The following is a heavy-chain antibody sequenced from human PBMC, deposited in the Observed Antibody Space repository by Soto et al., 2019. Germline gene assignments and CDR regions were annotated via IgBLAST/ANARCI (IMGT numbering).Heavy chain of an antibody. Sequence: QVQLVQSGAEVKKPGASVKVSCKASGYTFTSYDINWVRQATGQGLEWMGWMNPNSGNTGYAQKFQGRVTMTRNTSISTADMEGSSLRSEDTAVYYCARWGVLVRAATLDYWGEGTLVTVSS. D-gene: IGHD2-2*01. V-gene: IGHV1-8*01. CDR3: ARWGVLVRAATLDY. CDR1: GYTFTSYD. J-gene: IGHJ4*02. CDR2: MNPNSGNT.